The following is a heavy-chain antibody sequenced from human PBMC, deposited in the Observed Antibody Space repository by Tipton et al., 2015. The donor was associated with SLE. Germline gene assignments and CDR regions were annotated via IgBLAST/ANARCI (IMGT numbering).Heavy chain of an antibody. Sequence: SLRLSCAASGFTFSSYIMNWVRQAPGKGLEWVSSISSSSSYIYYADLVKGRITISRDNANNSLYLQMNSLGAENTAVYYCAGVQGVPYWGQGTLVTVYS. CDR3: AGVQGVPY. J-gene: IGHJ4*02. CDR2: ISSSSSYI. D-gene: IGHD3-10*01. V-gene: IGHV3-21*03. CDR1: GFTFSSYI.